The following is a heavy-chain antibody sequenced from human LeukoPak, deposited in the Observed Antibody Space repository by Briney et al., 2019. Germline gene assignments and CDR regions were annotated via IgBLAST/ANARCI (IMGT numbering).Heavy chain of an antibody. Sequence: GASVKVSCKASGYTFTSYGISWVRQAPGQGLEWMGWISAYNGNTNYAQKLQGRVTMTTDTSTSTAYMELRSLRSDDTAMYYCAREKIGTGTVLGKDYYYMDVWGKGTTVTVSS. D-gene: IGHD3-16*01. CDR3: AREKIGTGTVLGKDYYYMDV. J-gene: IGHJ6*03. CDR1: GYTFTSYG. V-gene: IGHV1-18*01. CDR2: ISAYNGNT.